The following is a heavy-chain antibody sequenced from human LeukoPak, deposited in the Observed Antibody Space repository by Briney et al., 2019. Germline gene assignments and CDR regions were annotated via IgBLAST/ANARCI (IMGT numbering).Heavy chain of an antibody. J-gene: IGHJ4*02. V-gene: IGHV4-59*08. CDR2: IYYTGST. CDR3: ARHLRPGLPSFDY. D-gene: IGHD3-10*01. CDR1: GGSINSYY. Sequence: SETLSLTCTVSGGSINSYYWGWIRQSPGKGLEWIGYIYYTGSTNYNPSLKSRVTISVDTSKDQFSLNLRSVTAADTAVYYCARHLRPGLPSFDYWGQGTLATVST.